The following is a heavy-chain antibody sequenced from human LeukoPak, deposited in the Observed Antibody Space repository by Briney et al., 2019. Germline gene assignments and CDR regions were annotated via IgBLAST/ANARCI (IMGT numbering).Heavy chain of an antibody. D-gene: IGHD6-13*01. CDR1: GFTFSSYW. Sequence: GGSLRLSCAASGFTFSSYWMTWVRQAPGKGLEWVANIKQDGSEKSYVDSVKGRFTISRDNAKNSLYLQMNSLRAEDTAVYYCAREDVSSSWSDYFDYWGQGTLVTVSS. CDR3: AREDVSSSWSDYFDY. J-gene: IGHJ4*02. V-gene: IGHV3-7*01. CDR2: IKQDGSEK.